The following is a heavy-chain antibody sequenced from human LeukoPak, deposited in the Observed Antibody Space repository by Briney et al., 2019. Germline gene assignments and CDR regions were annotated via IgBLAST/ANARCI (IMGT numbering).Heavy chain of an antibody. V-gene: IGHV3-23*01. D-gene: IGHD6-13*01. CDR2: ISGSGGST. CDR1: GFTFSSYG. J-gene: IGHJ4*02. CDR3: ARGISIAAAGTKLNFDY. Sequence: QPGGSLRLSCAASGFTFSSYGMSWVRQAPGKGLEWVSAISGSGGSTYYADSVKGRFTISRDNSKNTLYLQMNSLRAEDTAVYYCARGISIAAAGTKLNFDYWGQGTLVTVSS.